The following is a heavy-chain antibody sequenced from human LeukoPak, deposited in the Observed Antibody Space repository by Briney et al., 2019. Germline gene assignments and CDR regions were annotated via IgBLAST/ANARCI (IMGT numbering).Heavy chain of an antibody. CDR1: GFTFSSYG. CDR2: ISYDGSYK. CDR3: AKVGDYGDYALDY. Sequence: GGALRLSCAASGFTFSSYGMHWVRQAPGKGLEWVAVISYDGSYKYYADSVKGRFTISRDNSKNTLYLQMNSLRAEDTAVYYCAKVGDYGDYALDYWGQGTLVTVSS. D-gene: IGHD4-17*01. J-gene: IGHJ4*02. V-gene: IGHV3-30*18.